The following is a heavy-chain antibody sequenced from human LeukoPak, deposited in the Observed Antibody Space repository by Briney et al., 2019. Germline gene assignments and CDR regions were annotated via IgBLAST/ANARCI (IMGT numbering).Heavy chain of an antibody. CDR1: GYIFTTYW. V-gene: IGHV5-51*01. CDR2: IYPGDSDA. D-gene: IGHD4-17*01. J-gene: IGHJ4*02. CDR3: ARRFSTTDPFDY. Sequence: GESLKISCKGSGYIFTTYWIGWVRQMPEKGLGWMGIIYPGDSDARYSPSFQGQVTISADKSISTAYLQWSSLKASDTAMYYCARRFSTTDPFDYWGQGTLVTVSS.